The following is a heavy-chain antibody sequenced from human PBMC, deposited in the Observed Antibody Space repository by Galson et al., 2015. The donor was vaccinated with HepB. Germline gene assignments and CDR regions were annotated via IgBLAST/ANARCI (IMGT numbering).Heavy chain of an antibody. CDR2: INAGNGNT. CDR3: ARDAGRYRGVTTY. CDR1: GYTFTSYA. Sequence: SVKVSCKAPGYTFTSYAMHWVRQAPGQRLEWMGWINAGNGNTKYSQKFQGRVTITRDTSASTAYMELSSLRSEDTAVYYCARDAGRYRGVTTYWGQGTLVTVSS. V-gene: IGHV1-3*01. D-gene: IGHD3-10*01. J-gene: IGHJ4*02.